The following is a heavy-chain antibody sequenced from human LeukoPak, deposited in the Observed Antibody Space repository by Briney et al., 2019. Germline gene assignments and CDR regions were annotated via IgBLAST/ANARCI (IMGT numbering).Heavy chain of an antibody. Sequence: ASVKVSCKASGYTFTSYYMHWVRQGPGQGLEWMGWINPNSGDTNYAQKFQGRVTMTRDTSIGIAYMELSRLRSDDTAVYYCARGVTGIYYYYYMDIWGKGTTVTVSS. CDR3: ARGVTGIYYYYYMDI. D-gene: IGHD3-10*01. J-gene: IGHJ6*03. V-gene: IGHV1-2*02. CDR1: GYTFTSYY. CDR2: INPNSGDT.